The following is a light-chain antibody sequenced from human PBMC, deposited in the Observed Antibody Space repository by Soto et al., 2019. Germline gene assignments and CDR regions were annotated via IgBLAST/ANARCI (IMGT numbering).Light chain of an antibody. CDR3: CSYAGSYTDV. Sequence: QSALTQPPSASGSPGQSVAISCTGTSSDVGGYNYVSWYQQHPGKAPKLIMYDVSKRPSGVPDRFSGSKSGKTASLTISGLQAEDEAEYYCCSYAGSYTDVFGTETKVTVL. J-gene: IGLJ1*01. V-gene: IGLV2-11*01. CDR1: SSDVGGYNY. CDR2: DVS.